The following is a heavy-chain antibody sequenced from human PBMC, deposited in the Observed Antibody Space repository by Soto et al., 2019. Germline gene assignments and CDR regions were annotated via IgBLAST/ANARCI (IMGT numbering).Heavy chain of an antibody. D-gene: IGHD1-7*01. V-gene: IGHV3-21*01. Sequence: LRLSCAGAGFSFFSYTMTWVRQAPGKGLEWVSSISSDNKYIYYADSVKGRFTISRDNAKSSLFLQMNSLRADDTAVYYCTRSPRSITGTPTGGAQNDYWGQGALVTVSS. CDR2: ISSDNKYI. CDR3: TRSPRSITGTPTGGAQNDY. CDR1: GFSFFSYT. J-gene: IGHJ4*02.